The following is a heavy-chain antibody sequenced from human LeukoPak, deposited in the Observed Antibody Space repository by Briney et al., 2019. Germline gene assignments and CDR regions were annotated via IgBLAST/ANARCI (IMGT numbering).Heavy chain of an antibody. CDR3: ARRSSGLVIIIDP. CDR1: GGSFSGYY. Sequence: SETLSLTCAVYGGSFSGYYWSWIRQPPGKGLEWIGEINHSGSTNYNPSLKSRVTISVDTSKNQFSLKLSSVTAADTAVYYCARRSSGLVIIIDPWGQGTLVTVSS. J-gene: IGHJ5*02. D-gene: IGHD3-9*01. V-gene: IGHV4-34*01. CDR2: INHSGST.